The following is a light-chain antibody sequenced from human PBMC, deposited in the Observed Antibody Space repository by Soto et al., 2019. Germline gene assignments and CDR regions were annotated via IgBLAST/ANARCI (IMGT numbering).Light chain of an antibody. CDR1: QSVSSN. V-gene: IGKV3-15*01. Sequence: EIVMTQSPATLSVSPGERATLSCRASQSVSSNLAWYQQKPGQAPRLLIYGASTRATGIPARFSGSGSGTEFTLNNSSLQSEDFAVYYCRQYNNWPPITFGQGTRLEI. CDR3: RQYNNWPPIT. J-gene: IGKJ5*01. CDR2: GAS.